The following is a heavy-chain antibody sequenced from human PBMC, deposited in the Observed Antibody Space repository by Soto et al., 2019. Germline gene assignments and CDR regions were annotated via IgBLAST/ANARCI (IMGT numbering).Heavy chain of an antibody. D-gene: IGHD3-10*01. V-gene: IGHV1-8*01. CDR2: MNPNSGNT. CDR1: GYTFTSYD. J-gene: IGHJ6*02. CDR3: ARGNYYGSGSYAHDLVYYYYGMDV. Sequence: ASVKVSCKASGYTFTSYDINWVRQATGQGPERMGWMNPNSGNTGYAQKFQDRVTMTRNTSISTAYMELSSLRSEDTAVYYCARGNYYGSGSYAHDLVYYYYGMDVWGQGTTVTVSS.